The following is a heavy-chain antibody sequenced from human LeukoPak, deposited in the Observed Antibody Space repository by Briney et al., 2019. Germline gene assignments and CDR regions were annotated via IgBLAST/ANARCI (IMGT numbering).Heavy chain of an antibody. Sequence: GGSLRLSCEAAGFTFRRYWMHWVRQIPGEGLMWVSRIYSDGSRHDYADSVKGRFTISGDNAKNPLYLQMNSLRDEDTAVYYCERGGRGGAFDIWGQGTRVTVSS. CDR1: GFTFRRYW. J-gene: IGHJ3*02. D-gene: IGHD1-26*01. CDR3: ERGGRGGAFDI. CDR2: IYSDGSRH. V-gene: IGHV3-74*01.